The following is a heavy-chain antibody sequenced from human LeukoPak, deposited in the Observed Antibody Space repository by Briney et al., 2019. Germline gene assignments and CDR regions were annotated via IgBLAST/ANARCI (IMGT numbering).Heavy chain of an antibody. CDR3: AKGGRGYCSNGICSPRVVAAIDY. Sequence: ASVNVSCKASGGTFSSYAISWVRQAPGQGLEWMGGIIPIVDTANYAQKFQGRVTITADESTSTAYMELSSLRSEDTAVYYCAKGGRGYCSNGICSPRVVAAIDYWGQGILVTVSS. CDR2: IIPIVDTA. J-gene: IGHJ4*02. D-gene: IGHD2-8*01. CDR1: GGTFSSYA. V-gene: IGHV1-69*13.